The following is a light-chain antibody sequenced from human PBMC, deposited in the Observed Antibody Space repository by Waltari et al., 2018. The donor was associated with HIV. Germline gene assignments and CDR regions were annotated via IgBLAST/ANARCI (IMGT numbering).Light chain of an antibody. CDR1: SSNIGSNT. Sequence: QSVLTQPPSASGTPGQRVTISCSGSSSNIGSNTVSWYQQLPVAAPKRLIYSTTLRAPGVPDRRSGSKSGTSASLAISCLQSEDEANYYCAAWDDSLNGHVVVGGGTKLTVL. J-gene: IGLJ2*01. V-gene: IGLV1-44*01. CDR3: AAWDDSLNGHVV. CDR2: STT.